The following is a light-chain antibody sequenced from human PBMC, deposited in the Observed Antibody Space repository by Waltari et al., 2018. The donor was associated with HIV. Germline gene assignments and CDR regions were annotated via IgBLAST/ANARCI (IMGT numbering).Light chain of an antibody. CDR1: SRDVGNYNL. J-gene: IGLJ3*02. CDR3: CSYSGGSTYWV. V-gene: IGLV2-23*02. CDR2: EVN. Sequence: QSALTQPASLSGSPGQSITISCPGTSRDVGNYNLVSCYQQHPGHAPKLIIYEVNKRPSGVSNRFSASKSGNTASLTIFGLQPEDGADYYCCSYSGGSTYWVFGGGTKLTVL.